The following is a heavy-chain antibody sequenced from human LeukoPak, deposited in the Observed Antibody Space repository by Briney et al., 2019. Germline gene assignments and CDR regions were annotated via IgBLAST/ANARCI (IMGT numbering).Heavy chain of an antibody. J-gene: IGHJ4*02. CDR1: GFTFSTYA. CDR2: IASSSKII. Sequence: GGSLRLSCAASGFTFSTYAMNWVRQAPGKGLEWVAYIASSSKIIYYADSLKGRFTISRDNAKNSLYLQMNSLRAEDTALYYCARPGGYFDYWGQGTLVTVSS. CDR3: ARPGGYFDY. D-gene: IGHD3-10*01. V-gene: IGHV3-48*04.